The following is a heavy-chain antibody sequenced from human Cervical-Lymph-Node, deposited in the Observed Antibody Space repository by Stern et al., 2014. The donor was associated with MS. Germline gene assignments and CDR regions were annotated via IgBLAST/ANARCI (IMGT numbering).Heavy chain of an antibody. CDR3: AHSRVKYCRGGTCYSSLFDY. CDR2: LYWDDDK. V-gene: IGHV2-5*02. J-gene: IGHJ4*02. CDR1: GFSVTTAGVG. Sequence: QVTLKESGPTLVKPTQTVKLTCTLSGFSVTTAGVGVGWIRQPPGKALEWLALLYWDDDKLYSPSLKNRLTITKDTSKNQVVLIMTDVDPVDTATYYCAHSRVKYCRGGTCYSSLFDYWGQGTLVTVSS. D-gene: IGHD2-15*01.